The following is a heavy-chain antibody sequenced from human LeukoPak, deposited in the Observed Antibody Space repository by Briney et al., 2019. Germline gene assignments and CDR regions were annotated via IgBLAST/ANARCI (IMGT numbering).Heavy chain of an antibody. CDR1: GGSISSVAYY. V-gene: IGHV4-30-4*01. J-gene: IGHJ4*02. CDR3: ARQRITFGGVISIFDS. D-gene: IGHD3-16*02. Sequence: PSQTLSLTCTVSGGSISSVAYYWSWIRQHPGKGLEWIGYIFYSGSTYYNPSLKSRITISVDTSKNQFSLRVSSLTAADTAVYYCARQRITFGGVISIFDSWGQGTLVTVSS. CDR2: IFYSGST.